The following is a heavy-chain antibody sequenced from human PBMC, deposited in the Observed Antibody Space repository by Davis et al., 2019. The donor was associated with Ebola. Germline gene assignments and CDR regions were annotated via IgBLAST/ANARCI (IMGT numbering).Heavy chain of an antibody. V-gene: IGHV4-4*02. CDR1: GGSISSSNW. CDR2: IYHSGST. J-gene: IGHJ4*02. CDR3: ARDGQWLALGAPSFDY. Sequence: SETLSLTCAVSGGSISSSNWWSWVRQLPGKGLEWIGEIYHSGSTNYNPSLKSRVTISVDKSKNQFSLKLSSVTAADTAVYYCARDGQWLALGAPSFDYWGQGTLVTVSS. D-gene: IGHD6-19*01.